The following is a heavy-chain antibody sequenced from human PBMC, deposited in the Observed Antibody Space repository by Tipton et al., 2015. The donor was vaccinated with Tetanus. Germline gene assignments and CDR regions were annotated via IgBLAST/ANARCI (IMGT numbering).Heavy chain of an antibody. V-gene: IGHV4-34*01. Sequence: TLSLTCAVYGGSFSGYYWSWIRQPPGKGLEWIGEINHSGSTNYNPSLKSRVTISVDTSKNQFSLKLSSVTAADTAVYYCARARIAAAGTRYYFDYWGQGTLVTVSS. CDR1: GGSFSGYY. J-gene: IGHJ4*02. CDR2: INHSGST. D-gene: IGHD6-13*01. CDR3: ARARIAAAGTRYYFDY.